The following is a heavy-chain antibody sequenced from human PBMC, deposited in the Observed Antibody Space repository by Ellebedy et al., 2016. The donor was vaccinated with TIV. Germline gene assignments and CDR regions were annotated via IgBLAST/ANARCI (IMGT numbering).Heavy chain of an antibody. V-gene: IGHV2-70*04. J-gene: IGHJ3*02. CDR3: ARHSRDDFDI. CDR1: GLSVSSNGMR. CDR2: IDWDDDT. Sequence: SGPTLVKPTQTLTLTCTLSGLSVSSNGMRVNWIRQPPGKALEWLARIDWDDDTFYSTSLKTRLTISKDTSKNQVVLTMTDMDPVDTATYYCARHSRDDFDIWGQGTRVTVSS.